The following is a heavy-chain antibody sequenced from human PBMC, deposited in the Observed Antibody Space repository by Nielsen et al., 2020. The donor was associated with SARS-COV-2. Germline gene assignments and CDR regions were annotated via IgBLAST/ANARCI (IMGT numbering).Heavy chain of an antibody. CDR3: ARETGAVYETFDI. CDR2: ISPYNGNR. J-gene: IGHJ3*02. V-gene: IGHV1-18*01. CDR1: GYTFTRYL. Sequence: ASVKVSCKASGYTFTRYLINWVRQAPGQGLEWMGWISPYNGNRRYRQNLQDRVTMTTDTSTSTAYMELRNLGSDDTAVYYCARETGAVYETFDIWGQGTVVIVSS. D-gene: IGHD5/OR15-5a*01.